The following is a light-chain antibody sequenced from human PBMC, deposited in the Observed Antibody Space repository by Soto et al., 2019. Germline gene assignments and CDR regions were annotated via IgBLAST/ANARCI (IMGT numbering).Light chain of an antibody. Sequence: TQSPATVSLSPGESATLSCRASQTVSKYLAWYQQKPGQAPRLLIYYASERATGIPARFSGSGSGTDYTLTISSLEPEDSAVYYCQHRSHWPFLPFGGGTKVEI. CDR3: QHRSHWPFLP. J-gene: IGKJ4*01. CDR2: YAS. CDR1: QTVSKY. V-gene: IGKV3-11*01.